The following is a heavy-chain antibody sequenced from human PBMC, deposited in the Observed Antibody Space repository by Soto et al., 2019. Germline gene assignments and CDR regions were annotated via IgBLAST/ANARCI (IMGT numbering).Heavy chain of an antibody. D-gene: IGHD3-3*01. CDR2: ISAYSGNT. CDR3: ARVVGYGNYDVWNGYFPGYYYYGMDV. V-gene: IGHV1-18*04. Sequence: ASVKVSCKASGYTFTSSAISWVRQAPGQGLEWMGWISAYSGNTNYAQKLQGRVTITTDTSTSTAYMELRSLISHDTAVYYGARVVGYGNYDVWNGYFPGYYYYGMDVWGQGTTVTVSS. CDR1: GYTFTSSA. J-gene: IGHJ6*02.